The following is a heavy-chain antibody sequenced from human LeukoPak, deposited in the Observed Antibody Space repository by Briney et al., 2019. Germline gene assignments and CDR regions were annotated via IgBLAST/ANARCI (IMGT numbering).Heavy chain of an antibody. CDR1: GGTFINYD. CDR2: IIPILGIA. J-gene: IGHJ4*02. CDR3: ASVGGYGGISDRSRFSWCICY. Sequence: AALTVSYTASGGTFINYDSSGVRQARGQGREWMGRIIPILGIANYAQKFQGRVTITADKSTSPAYMELSSLRAEDTAVYYCASVGGYGGISDRSRFSWCICYWGQGTAVSVSS. V-gene: IGHV1-69*10. D-gene: IGHD5-12*01.